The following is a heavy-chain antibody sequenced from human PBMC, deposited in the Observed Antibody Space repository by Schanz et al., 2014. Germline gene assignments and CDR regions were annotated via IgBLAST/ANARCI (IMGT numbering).Heavy chain of an antibody. CDR2: ITGASDHI. J-gene: IGHJ4*02. D-gene: IGHD1-1*01. CDR3: AKKVPAYNPFDS. Sequence: VQLVESGGGVVQPGRSLRLSCVASGFTFSSYDVFWVRQAPGKGLEWVSGITGASDHIDYAESVKGRFTISRDNSKNTLYLQMDSLRAEDTAVYFCAKKVPAYNPFDSWGQGTLVTVSS. V-gene: IGHV3-23*04. CDR1: GFTFSSYD.